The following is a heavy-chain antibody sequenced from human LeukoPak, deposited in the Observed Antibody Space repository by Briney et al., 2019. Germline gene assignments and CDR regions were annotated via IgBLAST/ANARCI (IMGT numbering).Heavy chain of an antibody. Sequence: GGSLRLSCAASGFNFTNAWVSWVRQAPGKGLEWLGRIKSKADGGTTLHATSVEDRFAISRDDSINTLYLQMNSLKIEDTAVYYCTDPPTSLWGQGILVTVSS. CDR3: TDPPTSL. V-gene: IGHV3-15*01. J-gene: IGHJ4*02. CDR1: GFNFTNAW. CDR2: IKSKADGGTT. D-gene: IGHD1-1*01.